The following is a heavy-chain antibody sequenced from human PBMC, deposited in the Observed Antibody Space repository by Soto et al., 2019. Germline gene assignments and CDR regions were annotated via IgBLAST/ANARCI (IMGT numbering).Heavy chain of an antibody. Sequence: GGSLRLSCAASGFTFSSYSMNWVRQAPGKGLEWVSYISSSSSTIYYADSVKGRFTISRDNAKNSLYLQMNSLRAEDTAVYYCARAPERICWSGYDEYYFDYWGQGTLVTVSS. CDR3: ARAPERICWSGYDEYYFDY. D-gene: IGHD3-3*01. J-gene: IGHJ4*02. CDR1: GFTFSSYS. CDR2: ISSSSSTI. V-gene: IGHV3-48*01.